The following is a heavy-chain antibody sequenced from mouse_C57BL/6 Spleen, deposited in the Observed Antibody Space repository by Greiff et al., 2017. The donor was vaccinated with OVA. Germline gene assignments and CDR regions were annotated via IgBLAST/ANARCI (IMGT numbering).Heavy chain of an antibody. CDR2: IDPSDSYT. J-gene: IGHJ2*01. V-gene: IGHV1-69*01. Sequence: QVQLQQPGAELVMPGASVKLSCKASGYTFTSYWMHWVKQRPGQGLEWIGEIDPSDSYTNYNQQFKGKSTLTVDKSSSTAYMQLSSLTSEDSAVYYCARGDGSSYEDYWGQGTTLTVSS. D-gene: IGHD1-1*01. CDR1: GYTFTSYW. CDR3: ARGDGSSYEDY.